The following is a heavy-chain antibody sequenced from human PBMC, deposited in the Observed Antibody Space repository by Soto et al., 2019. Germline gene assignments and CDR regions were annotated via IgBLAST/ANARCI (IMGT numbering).Heavy chain of an antibody. Sequence: ASVKVSCKASGGTFSSYAISWVRQAPGQGLEWMGGIIPIFGTANYAQKFQGRVTITADKSTSTAYMELSSRRSEDTAVYYCARARLATMIVLPPDAFEIWGQGTMVTVSS. J-gene: IGHJ3*02. V-gene: IGHV1-69*06. CDR3: ARARLATMIVLPPDAFEI. D-gene: IGHD3-22*01. CDR2: IIPIFGTA. CDR1: GGTFSSYA.